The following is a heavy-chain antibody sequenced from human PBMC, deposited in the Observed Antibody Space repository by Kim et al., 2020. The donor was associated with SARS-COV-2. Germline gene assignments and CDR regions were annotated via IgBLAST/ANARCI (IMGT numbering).Heavy chain of an antibody. Sequence: GGSLRLSCAASGFTFSNAWMSWVRQAPGKGLEWVGRIKSKTDGGTTDYAAPVKGRFTISRDDSKNTLYLQMNSLKTEDTAVYSCTTAWPGDYYGSGSYYSYYFDYWGQGTLVTVSS. CDR1: GFTFSNAW. D-gene: IGHD3-10*01. V-gene: IGHV3-15*01. CDR2: IKSKTDGGTT. CDR3: TTAWPGDYYGSGSYYSYYFDY. J-gene: IGHJ4*02.